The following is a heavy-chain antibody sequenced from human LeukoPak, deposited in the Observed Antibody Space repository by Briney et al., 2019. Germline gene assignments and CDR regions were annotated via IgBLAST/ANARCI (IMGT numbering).Heavy chain of an antibody. V-gene: IGHV1-18*01. Sequence: GASVKVSCKASGYTFTSYGISWVRQAPGQGLEWMGWISAYNGNTNYAQKLQGRVTMTTDTSTGTAYMELRSLRSDDTAVYYCARDAIRLAFSANNWFAPWGQGTLVTVSS. CDR2: ISAYNGNT. D-gene: IGHD3-3*02. J-gene: IGHJ5*02. CDR1: GYTFTSYG. CDR3: ARDAIRLAFSANNWFAP.